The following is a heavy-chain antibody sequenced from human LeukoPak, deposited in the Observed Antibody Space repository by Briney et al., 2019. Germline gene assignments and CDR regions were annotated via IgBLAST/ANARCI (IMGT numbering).Heavy chain of an antibody. CDR3: ARATYYYDSSGYDAFDI. CDR1: GFSLSTSGMC. J-gene: IGHJ3*02. V-gene: IGHV2-70*11. Sequence: SGPTLVKPTQTLTLTCTFSGFSLSTSGMCVSWIRQPPGKALEWLARIDWDDDKHYSTSLKTRLTISKDTSKNQVVLTMTNMDPVDTATYYCARATYYYDSSGYDAFDIWGQGTMVTVPS. CDR2: IDWDDDK. D-gene: IGHD3-22*01.